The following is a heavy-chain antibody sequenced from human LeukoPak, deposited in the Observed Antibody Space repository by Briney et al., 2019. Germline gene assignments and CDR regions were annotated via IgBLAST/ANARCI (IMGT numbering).Heavy chain of an antibody. CDR3: ARRSTMTYYAMDV. CDR1: GXTFNIYE. Sequence: PGGSLRLSCAASGXTFNIYEVNWVRQAPGKGLEWVSYITTSGTTTYYADSVKGRFTISRDNARSSLYLQMNSLRAEDTAVYYCARRSTMTYYAMDVWGQGTTVTVSS. J-gene: IGHJ6*02. CDR2: ITTSGTTT. D-gene: IGHD5/OR15-5a*01. V-gene: IGHV3-48*03.